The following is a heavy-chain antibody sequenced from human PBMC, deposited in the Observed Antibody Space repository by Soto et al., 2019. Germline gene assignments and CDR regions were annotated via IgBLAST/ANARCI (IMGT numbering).Heavy chain of an antibody. J-gene: IGHJ4*02. Sequence: SETLSLTCNVSGGSISNYYWSWLRQPPGKGLEWIGYIYYNGNTNYNPSLKSRVTISLDMPKSRFSLNLRSVTAADTAVYYCARVLYGSPYRLDHRGQGTLVPVSS. CDR3: ARVLYGSPYRLDH. CDR1: GGSISNYY. V-gene: IGHV4-59*01. D-gene: IGHD6-6*01. CDR2: IYYNGNT.